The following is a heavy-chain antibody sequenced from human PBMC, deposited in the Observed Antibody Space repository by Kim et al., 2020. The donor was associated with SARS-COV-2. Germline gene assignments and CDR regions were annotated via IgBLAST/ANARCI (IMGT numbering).Heavy chain of an antibody. D-gene: IGHD2-2*01. CDR1: GGSISSYY. Sequence: SETLSLTCTVSGGSISSYYWSWIRQPAGKGLGWIGRIYTSGSTNYNPSLKSRVTMSVDTSKNQFSLKLSSVTAADTAVYYCAREVVVVPAVNRWFDPWGQGTLVTVSS. CDR2: IYTSGST. V-gene: IGHV4-4*07. J-gene: IGHJ5*02. CDR3: AREVVVVPAVNRWFDP.